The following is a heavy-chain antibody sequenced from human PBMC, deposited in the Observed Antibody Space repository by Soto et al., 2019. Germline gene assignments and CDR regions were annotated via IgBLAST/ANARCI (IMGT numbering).Heavy chain of an antibody. V-gene: IGHV3-7*05. CDR2: IKQDGSVC. D-gene: IGHD5-12*01. CDR1: GFTFSSSW. Sequence: GGSLRLSSAVSGFTFSSSWMRWVRQAHLEALEWVTNIKQDGSVCYYVDCVKGRFTISRGNAKDSLCLQLHRLRAYVWGLYYCAREWVRGYDYYLGYWGEGTLVTVSP. J-gene: IGHJ4*02. CDR3: AREWVRGYDYYLGY.